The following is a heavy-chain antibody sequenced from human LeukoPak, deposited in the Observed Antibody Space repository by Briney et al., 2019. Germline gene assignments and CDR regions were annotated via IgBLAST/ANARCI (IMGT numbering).Heavy chain of an antibody. Sequence: GGSLRLSCAASGFTFSSYAMNWVRQAPGKGLEWVSAISGSGESTFYAGSVKGRFTISRDSSKNTVYLQMNGLRVEDTAIYYCAKDAIAAANDYYYMDVWGKGTTVTVSS. J-gene: IGHJ6*03. V-gene: IGHV3-23*01. CDR1: GFTFSSYA. D-gene: IGHD6-13*01. CDR3: AKDAIAAANDYYYMDV. CDR2: ISGSGEST.